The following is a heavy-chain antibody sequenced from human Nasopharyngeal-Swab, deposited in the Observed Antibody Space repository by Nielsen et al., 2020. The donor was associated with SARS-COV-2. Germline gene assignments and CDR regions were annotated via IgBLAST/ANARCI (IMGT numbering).Heavy chain of an antibody. CDR3: ARHANYDYVWGSYRPHDAFDI. V-gene: IGHV4-59*08. D-gene: IGHD3-16*02. J-gene: IGHJ3*02. CDR1: GGSISSYY. Sequence: SETLSLTCTVSGGSISSYYWSWIRQPPGKGLEWIGSIYYSGSTNYNPSLKSRVTISVDTSKNQFSLKLSSVTAADTAVYYCARHANYDYVWGSYRPHDAFDIWGQGTMVTVSS. CDR2: IYYSGST.